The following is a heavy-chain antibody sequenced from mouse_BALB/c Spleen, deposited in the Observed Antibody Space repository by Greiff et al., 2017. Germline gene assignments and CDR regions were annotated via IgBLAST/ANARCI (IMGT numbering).Heavy chain of an antibody. Sequence: EVQGVESGGGLVQPGGSRKLSCAASGFTFSSFGMHWVRQAPEKGLEWVAYISSGSSTIYYADTVKGRFTISRDNPKNTLFLQMTSLRSEDTAMYYCASTMIRGYAMDYWGQGTSVTVSS. CDR1: GFTFSSFG. V-gene: IGHV5-17*02. D-gene: IGHD2-4*01. J-gene: IGHJ4*01. CDR3: ASTMIRGYAMDY. CDR2: ISSGSSTI.